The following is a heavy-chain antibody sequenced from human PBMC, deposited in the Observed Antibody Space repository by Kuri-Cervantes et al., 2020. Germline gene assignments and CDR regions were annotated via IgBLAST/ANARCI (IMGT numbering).Heavy chain of an antibody. CDR1: GFTFNNYA. J-gene: IGHJ3*02. CDR3: AKFAGNGDYISGGAFDI. Sequence: GGSLRLSCAASGFTFNNYAMHWVRQAPGKGLEWVSGISWNSGSIGYSDSVKGRFTISRDNARNSLYLQMNSLRAEDTALYYCAKFAGNGDYISGGAFDIWGQGTMVTVSS. V-gene: IGHV3-9*01. D-gene: IGHD4-17*01. CDR2: ISWNSGSI.